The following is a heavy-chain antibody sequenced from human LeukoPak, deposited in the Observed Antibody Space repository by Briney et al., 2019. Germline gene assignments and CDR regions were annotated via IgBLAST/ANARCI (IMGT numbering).Heavy chain of an antibody. Sequence: SETLSLTRTVSGGSISSYYWSWIRQPPGKGLEWIGYIYYSGSTNYNPSLKSRVTISVDASKNQFSLKLSSVTAADTAVYYCASWGSSGGYMWFDPWGQGTLVTVSS. CDR1: GGSISSYY. J-gene: IGHJ5*02. CDR3: ASWGSSGGYMWFDP. D-gene: IGHD6-19*01. V-gene: IGHV4-59*12. CDR2: IYYSGST.